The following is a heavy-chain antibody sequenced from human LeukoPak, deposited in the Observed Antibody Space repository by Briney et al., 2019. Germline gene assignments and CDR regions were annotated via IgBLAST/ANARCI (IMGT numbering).Heavy chain of an antibody. CDR1: GFTFSSYA. CDR3: AKQTHSTGPYNWFDP. Sequence: GGSLRLSCAASGFTFSSYAMSWVRQAPGKGLEWVSAISGSGGSTYYADSVKGRFTISRDNSKNTLYLQMNSLRAEDTAVYYCAKQTHSTGPYNWFDPWVQGTLVTVSS. D-gene: IGHD2-8*02. V-gene: IGHV3-23*01. J-gene: IGHJ5*02. CDR2: ISGSGGST.